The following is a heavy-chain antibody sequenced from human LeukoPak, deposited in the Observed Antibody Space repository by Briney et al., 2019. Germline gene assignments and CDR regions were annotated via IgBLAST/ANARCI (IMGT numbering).Heavy chain of an antibody. CDR2: IYYSGST. V-gene: IGHV4-59*08. J-gene: IGHJ5*02. Sequence: SETLPLTCTVSGGSISSYYWSWIRQPPGKGLEWIGYIYYSGSTNYNPSLKSRVTISVDTSKNQFSLKLSSVTAADTAVYYCASLGLNNWFDPWGQGNLVPVFS. CDR3: ASLGLNNWFDP. D-gene: IGHD7-27*01. CDR1: GGSISSYY.